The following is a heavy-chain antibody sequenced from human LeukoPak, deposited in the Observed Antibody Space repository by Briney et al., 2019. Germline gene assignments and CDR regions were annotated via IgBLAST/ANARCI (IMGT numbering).Heavy chain of an antibody. CDR3: ARGGMITFGGVS. CDR2: MNPNSGNT. V-gene: IGHV1-8*01. J-gene: IGHJ5*02. CDR1: GYTFTNYD. D-gene: IGHD3-16*01. Sequence: ASVKVSCKASGYTFTNYDINWVRQATGQGLEWMGRMNPNSGNTGHAQKFQGRVTMTRNTSISTAYMELSSLRPEDTAVYYCARGGMITFGGVSWGQGTLVTVSS.